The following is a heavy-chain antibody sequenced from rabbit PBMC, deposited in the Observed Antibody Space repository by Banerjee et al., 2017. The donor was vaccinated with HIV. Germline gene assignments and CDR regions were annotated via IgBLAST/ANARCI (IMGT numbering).Heavy chain of an antibody. CDR2: IYTGSGGT. CDR3: ARGVDWGMRLDL. Sequence: QEQLEESGGDLVKPEGSLKLSCKASGFDFSPYYMSWVRQAPGKGLEWIGYIYTGSGGTVYASWAKGRFTISKTSSTTVTLQMTSLTAADTATYFCARGVDWGMRLDLWGPGTLVTVS. J-gene: IGHJ3*01. D-gene: IGHD4-1*01. CDR1: GFDFSPYY. V-gene: IGHV1S45*01.